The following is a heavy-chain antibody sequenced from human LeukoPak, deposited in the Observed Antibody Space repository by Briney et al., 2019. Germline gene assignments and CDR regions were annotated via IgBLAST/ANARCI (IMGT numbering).Heavy chain of an antibody. CDR1: GFTFSDYY. CDR3: ARGEMETIIGRCFDH. V-gene: IGHV3-11*01. Sequence: PGRSLRLSCAASGFTFSDYYMGWIRQAPEKGLEWLSYISSSGNTIYYADSVKGRFTVSRDNAKNSLYLQMNSLRAEDTAVYYCARGEMETIIGRCFDHWGQGALVTVSS. J-gene: IGHJ4*02. D-gene: IGHD5-24*01. CDR2: ISSSGNTI.